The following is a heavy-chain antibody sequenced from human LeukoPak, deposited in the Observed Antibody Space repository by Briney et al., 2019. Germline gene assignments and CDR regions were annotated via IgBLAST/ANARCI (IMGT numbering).Heavy chain of an antibody. CDR3: AKDLWFGESRPSFDY. CDR1: GFTFSSYA. CDR2: ISYDGSNK. J-gene: IGHJ4*02. V-gene: IGHV3-30-3*01. Sequence: PGGSLRLSCAASGFTFSSYAMHWVRQAPGKGLEWVAVISYDGSNKYYADSVKGRFTISRDNSKNTLYLQMNSLRAEDTAVYYCAKDLWFGESRPSFDYWGQGTLVTVSS. D-gene: IGHD3-10*01.